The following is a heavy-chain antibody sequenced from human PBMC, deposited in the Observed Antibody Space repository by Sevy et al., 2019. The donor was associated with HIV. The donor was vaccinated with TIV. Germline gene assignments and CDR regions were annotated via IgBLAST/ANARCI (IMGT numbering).Heavy chain of an antibody. CDR3: ARGENDDEFFEY. J-gene: IGHJ1*01. CDR2: TAYDGSHK. CDR1: GFIFSNFA. V-gene: IGHV3-30*04. Sequence: GGSLRLSCTVSGFIFSNFAMHWVRQAPGKGLEWVAVTAYDGSHKYYADSVKGRFIVSRDNSRNILSLEMSSLTRDDTAGYYCARGENDDEFFEYWGQGTLVTVSS. D-gene: IGHD1-26*01.